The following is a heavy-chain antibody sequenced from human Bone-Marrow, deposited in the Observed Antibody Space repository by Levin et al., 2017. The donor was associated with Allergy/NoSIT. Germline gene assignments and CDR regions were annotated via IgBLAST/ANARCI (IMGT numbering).Heavy chain of an antibody. CDR3: AKWGYYYDSSGYLRDWFDP. CDR2: ISGSGGST. Sequence: GESLKISCAASGFTFSSYAMSWVRQAPGKGLEWVSAISGSGGSTYYADSVKGRFTISRDNSKNTLYLQMNSLRAEDTAVYYCAKWGYYYDSSGYLRDWFDPWGQGTLVTVSS. CDR1: GFTFSSYA. V-gene: IGHV3-23*01. J-gene: IGHJ5*02. D-gene: IGHD3-22*01.